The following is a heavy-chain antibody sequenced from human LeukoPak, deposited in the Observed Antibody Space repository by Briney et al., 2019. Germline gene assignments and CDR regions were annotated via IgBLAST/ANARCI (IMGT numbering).Heavy chain of an antibody. CDR3: ARGPYNWNGFYGMDV. J-gene: IGHJ6*02. V-gene: IGHV4-34*01. Sequence: SETLSLTCAVYGGSFSGYYWSWIHQPPGKGLEWIGEINHSGSTNYNPSLKSRVTISVDTSKNQFSLKLTSVTAADTAVYYCARGPYNWNGFYGMDVWGQGTTVTVSS. CDR2: INHSGST. D-gene: IGHD1-20*01. CDR1: GGSFSGYY.